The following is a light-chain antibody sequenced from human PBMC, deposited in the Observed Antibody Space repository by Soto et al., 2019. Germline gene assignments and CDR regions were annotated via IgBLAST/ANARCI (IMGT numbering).Light chain of an antibody. J-gene: IGKJ2*01. CDR2: GAS. Sequence: ENVLTQSPGTLSLSPGERATLSCRASQSVSSSYLAWYQQKPGQAPRLLIYGASSRATGIPDSFSGSGSVTDFTLTISSLEPDVFAVYYCQQYGSFFGQGTKLEIK. V-gene: IGKV3-20*01. CDR3: QQYGSF. CDR1: QSVSSSY.